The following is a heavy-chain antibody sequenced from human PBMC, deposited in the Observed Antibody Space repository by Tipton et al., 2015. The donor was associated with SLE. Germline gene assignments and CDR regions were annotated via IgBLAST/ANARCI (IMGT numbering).Heavy chain of an antibody. Sequence: TLSLTCTVSGGSISSGGYFWSWIRQHPGKGLEWIGYIFYSANTDYNPSLKSRVTISLDTSKNQFSLKLSSVTAADTDVYYCAREPGPYWGQGTLVTVSS. CDR1: GGSISSGGYF. D-gene: IGHD7-27*01. V-gene: IGHV4-31*03. J-gene: IGHJ4*02. CDR2: IFYSANT. CDR3: AREPGPY.